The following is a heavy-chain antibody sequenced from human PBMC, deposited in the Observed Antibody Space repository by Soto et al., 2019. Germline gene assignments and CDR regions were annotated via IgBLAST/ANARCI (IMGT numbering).Heavy chain of an antibody. CDR1: GGSFSGYY. J-gene: IGHJ4*02. D-gene: IGHD5-18*01. V-gene: IGHV4-34*01. CDR3: TTDSDLIDY. CDR2: INHSGST. Sequence: SETLSLTCAVYGGSFSGYYWSWIRQPPGKGLEWIGEINHSGSTNYNPSLKSRVTISVDTSKNQFSLYLQMNSLKTEDTAVYYCTTDSDLIDYWGQGTLVTVSS.